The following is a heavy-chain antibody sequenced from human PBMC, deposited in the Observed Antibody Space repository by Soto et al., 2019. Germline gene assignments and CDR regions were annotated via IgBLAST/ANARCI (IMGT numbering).Heavy chain of an antibody. CDR3: ARLGGYYYYYYGMDV. Sequence: PGESLKISCKGSGYSFTSYWISWVRQMPGKGLEWMGRIDPSDSYTNYSPSFQGHVTISADKSISTAYLQWSSLKASDTAMYYWARLGGYYYYYYGMDVWGQGTTVTVSS. CDR2: IDPSDSYT. CDR1: GYSFTSYW. J-gene: IGHJ6*02. D-gene: IGHD2-15*01. V-gene: IGHV5-10-1*01.